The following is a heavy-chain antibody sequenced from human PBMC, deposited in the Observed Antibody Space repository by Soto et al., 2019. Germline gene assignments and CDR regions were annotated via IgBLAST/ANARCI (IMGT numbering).Heavy chain of an antibody. Sequence: GGSLRLSCAASGFTFSSYGMHWVRQAPGKGLEWVAVISYDGSNKYYADSVKGRFTISRDNSKNTLYLQMNSLRAEDTAVYYCASSMGLIAAGSGSYYYYYGMDVWGQGTTVTVSS. CDR2: ISYDGSNK. CDR1: GFTFSSYG. V-gene: IGHV3-30*03. CDR3: ASSMGLIAAGSGSYYYYYGMDV. D-gene: IGHD6-13*01. J-gene: IGHJ6*02.